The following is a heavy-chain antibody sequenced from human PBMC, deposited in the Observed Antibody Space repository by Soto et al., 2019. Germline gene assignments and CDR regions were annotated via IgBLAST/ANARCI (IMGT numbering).Heavy chain of an antibody. D-gene: IGHD6-13*01. J-gene: IGHJ4*02. CDR3: TTEPAAAGGNFDY. Sequence: EVQLVESGGGLVKPGGSLRLSCAASGFTFSNAWMSWVRQAPGKGLEWVGRIKSKTDGGTTDYAAPVKGRFTISRDDSKNTLYLQMNSMKTEDTAVYYCTTEPAAAGGNFDYWCQGTLVTVSS. V-gene: IGHV3-15*01. CDR2: IKSKTDGGTT. CDR1: GFTFSNAW.